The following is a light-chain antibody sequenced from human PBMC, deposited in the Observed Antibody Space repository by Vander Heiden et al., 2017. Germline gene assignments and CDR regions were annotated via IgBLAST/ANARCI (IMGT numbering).Light chain of an antibody. CDR3: QRDYTLPIT. Sequence: DIQMTQSPSSLSASVGDRVTITCQASQDISNYLNWYQQKPGKAPKLLIYDASNLETGVPSRFSRSGSGTDFTFTISSLHPEDVTTYYCQRDYTLPITFGQGTQLEIK. CDR2: DAS. CDR1: QDISNY. J-gene: IGKJ5*01. V-gene: IGKV1-33*01.